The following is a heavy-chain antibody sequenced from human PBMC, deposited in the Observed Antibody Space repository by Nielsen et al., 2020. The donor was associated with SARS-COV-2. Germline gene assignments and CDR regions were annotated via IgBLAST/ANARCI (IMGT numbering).Heavy chain of an antibody. D-gene: IGHD5-24*01. CDR1: GFTFSNAW. Sequence: GESLKISCAASGFTFSNAWMSWVRQAPGKGLEWVGRIKSKTDGGTTDYAAPVKGRFTISRDDSKNTLYLQMNSLRAEDTAVYYCAKGVRTKMATYYYGMDVWGQGTTVTVSS. CDR2: IKSKTDGGTT. CDR3: AKGVRTKMATYYYGMDV. J-gene: IGHJ6*02. V-gene: IGHV3-15*01.